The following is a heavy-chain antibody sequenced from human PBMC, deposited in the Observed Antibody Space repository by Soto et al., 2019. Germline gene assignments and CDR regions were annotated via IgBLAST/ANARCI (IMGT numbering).Heavy chain of an antibody. D-gene: IGHD3-10*01. CDR1: GGTFSSYT. CDR2: IIPILGIA. Sequence: QVQLVQSGAEVKKPGSSVKVPCKASGGTFSSYTISWVRQAPGQGLEWMGRIIPILGIANYAQKFQGRVTIXXDXSXXTAYMELSSLRSEDTAVYYGARERNYGSGSGGMDVWGQGTTVTVSS. V-gene: IGHV1-69*08. CDR3: ARERNYGSGSGGMDV. J-gene: IGHJ6*02.